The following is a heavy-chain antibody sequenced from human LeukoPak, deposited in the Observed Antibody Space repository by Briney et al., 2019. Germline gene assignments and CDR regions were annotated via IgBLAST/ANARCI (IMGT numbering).Heavy chain of an antibody. V-gene: IGHV3-7*05. D-gene: IGHD6-19*01. CDR3: GRDAGWGAFDI. J-gene: IGHJ3*02. CDR1: EFTFSSYW. CDR2: INQDGSEK. Sequence: TGGSLRLSCAAPEFTFSSYWMSWVRQAPGKGLEWVPNINQDGSEKYYVDSVKGRFTISRDNAKKSLYLQMNSLRAEDTAVYYCGRDAGWGAFDIWGQGTMVTVSS.